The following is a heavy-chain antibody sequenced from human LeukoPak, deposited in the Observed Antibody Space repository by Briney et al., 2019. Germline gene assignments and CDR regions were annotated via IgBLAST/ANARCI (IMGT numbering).Heavy chain of an antibody. J-gene: IGHJ4*02. D-gene: IGHD5-24*01. V-gene: IGHV4-38-2*02. CDR3: ARGRRDGYNWFDY. CDR2: IYHSGST. CDR1: GYSISSGYY. Sequence: PSETLSLTCTVSGYSISSGYYWGWIRQPPGKGLEWIGSIYHSGSTNYNPSLKSRVTISVDTSKNQFSLKLSSVTAADTAVYYCARGRRDGYNWFDYWGQGTLVTVSS.